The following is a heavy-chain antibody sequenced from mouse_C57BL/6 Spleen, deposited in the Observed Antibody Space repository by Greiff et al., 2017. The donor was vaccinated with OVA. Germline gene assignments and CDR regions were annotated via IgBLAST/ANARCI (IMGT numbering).Heavy chain of an antibody. J-gene: IGHJ4*01. CDR3: ARALIYYGDENYAMDY. CDR2: IYPGDGDT. CDR1: GYAFSSSW. Sequence: QVQLQQSGPELVKPGASVKISCKASGYAFSSSWMNWVKQRPGKGLEWIGRIYPGDGDTNYNGKFKGKATLTADKSSSTASMQLSSLTSEDSAVYFCARALIYYGDENYAMDYWGQGTSVTVSS. V-gene: IGHV1-82*01. D-gene: IGHD2-13*01.